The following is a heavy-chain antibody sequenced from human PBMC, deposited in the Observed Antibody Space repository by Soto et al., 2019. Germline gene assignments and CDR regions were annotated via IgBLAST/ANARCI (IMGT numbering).Heavy chain of an antibody. CDR2: ISSSSSYI. D-gene: IGHD1-26*01. CDR1: GFTFSSYS. J-gene: IGHJ3*02. Sequence: EVQLVESGGGLVKPGGSLRLSCAASGFTFSSYSMNWVRQAPGKGLEWVSSISSSSSYIYYADSVKGRFSISRDNAKNAAPLLLNSLGAEDTAVYYCARDRVGDLKAFDIWGQGKMVTVSS. V-gene: IGHV3-21*01. CDR3: ARDRVGDLKAFDI.